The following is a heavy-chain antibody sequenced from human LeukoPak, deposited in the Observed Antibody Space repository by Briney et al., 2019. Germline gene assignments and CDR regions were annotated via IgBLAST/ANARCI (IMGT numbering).Heavy chain of an antibody. J-gene: IGHJ4*02. CDR2: IKYDGSDK. CDR3: ARLEEAGFDY. Sequence: GGSLRLSCAASGFTFSRYWMSWVRQAPGKGLEWVSNIKYDGSDKYYVDSVEGRFTLSRDNARNSLYLQMNSLRADDTAVYYCARLEEAGFDYWGQGTLVTVSS. V-gene: IGHV3-7*01. CDR1: GFTFSRYW. D-gene: IGHD6-19*01.